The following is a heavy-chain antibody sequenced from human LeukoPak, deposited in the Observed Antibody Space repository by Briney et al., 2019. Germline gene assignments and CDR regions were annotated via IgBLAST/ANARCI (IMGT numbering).Heavy chain of an antibody. D-gene: IGHD6-13*01. CDR2: ISASGDAT. CDR3: AKYGTAAAGSGYYFYGMDV. V-gene: IGHV3-23*01. J-gene: IGHJ6*02. CDR1: GFTFSYYA. Sequence: GGSLRLSCAASGFTFSYYAMSWVRQAPGKGLEWVSVISASGDATHYADFVKGRFTISRDNSKNTLYLQMNSLRAEDTAVYYCAKYGTAAAGSGYYFYGMDVWGQGTTVTVSS.